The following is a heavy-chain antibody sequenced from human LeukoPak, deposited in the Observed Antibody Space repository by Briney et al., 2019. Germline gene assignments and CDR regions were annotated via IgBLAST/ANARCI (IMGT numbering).Heavy chain of an antibody. CDR2: ISYDGSNK. J-gene: IGHJ4*02. CDR3: AKDRKGVFDY. D-gene: IGHD2-8*01. V-gene: IGHV3-30*18. Sequence: GGSLRLSCAASGFTFSSYGMHWVRQAPGKGLEWVAVISYDGSNKYYADSVKGRFTISRDNSKNTLYLQMNSLGAEDTAVYYCAKDRKGVFDYWGQGTLVSVSS. CDR1: GFTFSSYG.